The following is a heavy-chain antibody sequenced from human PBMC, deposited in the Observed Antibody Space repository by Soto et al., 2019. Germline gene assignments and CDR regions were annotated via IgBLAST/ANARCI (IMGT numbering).Heavy chain of an antibody. CDR2: ISAYNGNT. CDR3: ARDSEYCSGGSCYTRSPGDYYYYMDV. Sequence: GASVKVSCKASGYTFTSYGISWVRQAPGQGLEWMGWISAYNGNTNYAQKFQGWVTMTRDTSISTAYMELSRLRSDDTAVYYCARDSEYCSGGSCYTRSPGDYYYYMDVWGKGTTVTVSS. D-gene: IGHD2-15*01. CDR1: GYTFTSYG. J-gene: IGHJ6*03. V-gene: IGHV1-18*01.